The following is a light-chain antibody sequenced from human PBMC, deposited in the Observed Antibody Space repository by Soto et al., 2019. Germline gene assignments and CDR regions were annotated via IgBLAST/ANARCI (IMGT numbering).Light chain of an antibody. CDR3: QPYGSSPFT. Sequence: EIVLTQSPGTLSLSPGERATLSCRASQSVSSSYLAWYQQKPGQAPRLLIYGASSRAPVIPDRFSDSGSETDFTLTISRLEPEDFAVYYCQPYGSSPFTFGPGTKVDIK. CDR2: GAS. J-gene: IGKJ3*01. CDR1: QSVSSSY. V-gene: IGKV3-20*01.